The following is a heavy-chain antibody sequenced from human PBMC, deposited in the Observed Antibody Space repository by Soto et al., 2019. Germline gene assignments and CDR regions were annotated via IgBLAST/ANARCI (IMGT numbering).Heavy chain of an antibody. J-gene: IGHJ6*02. D-gene: IGHD4-17*01. CDR2: ISGSGGST. V-gene: IGHV3-23*01. Sequence: GGSLRLSCAASGFTFSSYAMSWVRQAPGKGLEWVSAISGSGGSTYYADSVKGRFTISRDNSKNTLYLQMNSLRAEDTAVYYCAKNDRDYDGERYYCYYYGMDVWGQGTTVTVSS. CDR1: GFTFSSYA. CDR3: AKNDRDYDGERYYCYYYGMDV.